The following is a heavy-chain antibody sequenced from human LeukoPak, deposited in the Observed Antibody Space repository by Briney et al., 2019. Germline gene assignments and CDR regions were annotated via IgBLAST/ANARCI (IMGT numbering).Heavy chain of an antibody. J-gene: IGHJ6*02. V-gene: IGHV1-18*01. CDR2: ISAYNGNT. CDR3: ARDAREYYDFWSGYSALYGMDV. Sequence: ASVKVSCKASGYTFTSYGISWVRQAPGQGLEWMGWISAYNGNTNYAQKLQGRVTMTRDTSTSTVYMELSSLRSEDTAVYYCARDAREYYDFWSGYSALYGMDVWGQGTTVTVSS. D-gene: IGHD3-3*01. CDR1: GYTFTSYG.